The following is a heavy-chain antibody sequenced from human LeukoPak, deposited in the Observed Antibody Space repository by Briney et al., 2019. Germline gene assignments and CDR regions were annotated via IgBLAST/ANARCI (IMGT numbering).Heavy chain of an antibody. CDR2: INPNSGGT. V-gene: IGHV1-2*02. CDR3: ARGSYYYDSSGQLPGDY. CDR1: GYTFTSYD. Sequence: ASVKVSCKASGYTFTSYDINWVRQATGQGLEWMGWINPNSGGTNYAQKFQGRVTMTRDTSISTAYMELSRLRSDDTAVYYCARGSYYYDSSGQLPGDYWGQGTLVTVSS. D-gene: IGHD3-22*01. J-gene: IGHJ4*02.